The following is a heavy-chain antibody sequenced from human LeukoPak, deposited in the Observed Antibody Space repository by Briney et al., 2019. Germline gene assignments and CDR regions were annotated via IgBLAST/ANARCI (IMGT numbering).Heavy chain of an antibody. CDR3: ARVAYYDFWSGYPVDV. V-gene: IGHV3-66*01. CDR2: IYSGGST. Sequence: GGSLRLSCAASGFTVSSNYMSWVRQAPGKGLEWVSVIYSGGSTYYADSVKGRFTISRDNSKNTLYLQMSSLRAEDTAVYYCARVAYYDFWSGYPVDVWGQGTTVTVSS. CDR1: GFTVSSNY. D-gene: IGHD3-3*01. J-gene: IGHJ6*02.